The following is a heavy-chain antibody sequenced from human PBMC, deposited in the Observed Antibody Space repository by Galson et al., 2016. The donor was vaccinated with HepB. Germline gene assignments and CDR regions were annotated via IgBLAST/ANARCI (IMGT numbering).Heavy chain of an antibody. CDR3: ARIQGGITTQVSSIGIDC. CDR1: DSSLTTPRMG. CDR2: IFSNDDE. Sequence: PALVKPPQTLTLTCIVSDSSLTTPRMGVSWFRQPPGKALEWLAHIFSNDDEFSSTSLKSRLTISKDTSKRQVVLTMTNMDPVDTATYYCARIQGGITTQVSSIGIDCWRQGTTVTVSS. D-gene: IGHD2-2*01. V-gene: IGHV2-26*01. J-gene: IGHJ6*01.